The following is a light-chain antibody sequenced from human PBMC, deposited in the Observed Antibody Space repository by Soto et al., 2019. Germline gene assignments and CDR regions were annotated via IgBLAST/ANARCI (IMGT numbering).Light chain of an antibody. V-gene: IGKV1-39*01. CDR1: QSVTSY. Sequence: DIQMTQSPSSLSASVGDRVTITCRASQSVTSYLNWYQQKPGKAPELLIHAASRLQSGVPSRFSGSGSGTDFTLTISSLQHEDFETYYCQQNYGTPQTLGQGTKVDIK. CDR2: AAS. CDR3: QQNYGTPQT. J-gene: IGKJ1*01.